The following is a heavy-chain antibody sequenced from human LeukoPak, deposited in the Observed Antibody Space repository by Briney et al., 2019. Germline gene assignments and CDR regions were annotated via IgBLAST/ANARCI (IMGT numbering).Heavy chain of an antibody. Sequence: PGGSLRLSCAASGFTFSSYAMHWVRQAPGKGLEWVAVISYDGSNKYYADSVKGRFTISRDNSKNTLYLQMNSLRAEDTAVYYCAKDLPEPYFDYWGQGTLVTVSS. CDR1: GFTFSSYA. V-gene: IGHV3-30-3*01. J-gene: IGHJ4*02. CDR3: AKDLPEPYFDY. CDR2: ISYDGSNK.